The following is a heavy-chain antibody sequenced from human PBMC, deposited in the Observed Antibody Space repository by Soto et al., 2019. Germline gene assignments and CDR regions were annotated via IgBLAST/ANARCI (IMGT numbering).Heavy chain of an antibody. CDR1: GYTFTGYY. Sequence: QVQLVQSGAEVKKPGASVKVSCKASGYTFTGYYMHWVRQAPGQGLEWMGWINPNSGGTNYAQKFQGRVTMTRDTSISTAYMELRRLRSDDTAVYYCARGGYCSSTSCQRRWFDPWGQGTLVTVSS. CDR2: INPNSGGT. CDR3: ARGGYCSSTSCQRRWFDP. J-gene: IGHJ5*02. D-gene: IGHD2-2*01. V-gene: IGHV1-2*02.